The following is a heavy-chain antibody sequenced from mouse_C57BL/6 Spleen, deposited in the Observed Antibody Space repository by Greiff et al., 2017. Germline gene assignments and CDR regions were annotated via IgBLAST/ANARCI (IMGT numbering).Heavy chain of an antibody. J-gene: IGHJ4*01. CDR2: INPINGGT. V-gene: IGHV1-26*01. CDR1: GYTFTDYY. Sequence: EVQLQQSGPELVKPGASVKISCKASGYTFTDYYMNWVKQSHGKSLEWIGDINPINGGTSYNKKFKGKATLTVDKSSSPAYMALRSLTSEDSAVYYCASYARLRRGQGYAMDYWGQGTSVTVSS. CDR3: ASYARLRRGQGYAMDY. D-gene: IGHD2-4*01.